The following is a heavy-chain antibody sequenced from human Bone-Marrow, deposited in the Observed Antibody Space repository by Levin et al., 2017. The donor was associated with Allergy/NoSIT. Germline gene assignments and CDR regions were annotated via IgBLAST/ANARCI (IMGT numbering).Heavy chain of an antibody. V-gene: IGHV3-9*01. CDR1: GFIFDDYV. Sequence: PGGSLRLSCAASGFIFDDYVMHWVRQAPGKGLEWVSGISWNSGSIGYADSVKGRFTISRDNAHNSLYLQMNSLRVEDTAVYYCVKDIDSSGEEGFDYWGQGTLVTVSS. D-gene: IGHD6-19*01. J-gene: IGHJ4*02. CDR2: ISWNSGSI. CDR3: VKDIDSSGEEGFDY.